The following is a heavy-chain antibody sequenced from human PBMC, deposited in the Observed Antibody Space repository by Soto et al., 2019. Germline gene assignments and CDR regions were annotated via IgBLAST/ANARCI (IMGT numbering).Heavy chain of an antibody. CDR1: GFTFSSYG. CDR2: ITYDGSNK. J-gene: IGHJ6*03. D-gene: IGHD3-3*01. CDR3: AKDGTYDSDYYYMGV. Sequence: QVQLVESGGGVVQPGRSLRLSCAASGFTFSSYGMHWVRQAPGKGLEWVAVITYDGSNKYYADSVQGRFTISRGNSKNTLYLQMNSLRSEDTAVYYCAKDGTYDSDYYYMGVWGKGSTFTVCS. V-gene: IGHV3-30*18.